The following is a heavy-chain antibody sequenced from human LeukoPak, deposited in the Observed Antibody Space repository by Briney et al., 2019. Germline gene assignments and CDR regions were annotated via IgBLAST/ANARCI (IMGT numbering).Heavy chain of an antibody. D-gene: IGHD2-21*02. CDR2: IIPIFGTA. CDR1: GGTFSSYA. CDR3: ARAQLAYCGGDCPDYYYYYMDV. Sequence: GSSVKVSCKASGGTFSSYAISWVRQAPGQGLEWMGRIIPIFGTANYAQKFQGRVTITTDESTSTAYMGLSSLRSEDTAVYYCARAQLAYCGGDCPDYYYYYMDVWGKGTTVTVSS. J-gene: IGHJ6*03. V-gene: IGHV1-69*05.